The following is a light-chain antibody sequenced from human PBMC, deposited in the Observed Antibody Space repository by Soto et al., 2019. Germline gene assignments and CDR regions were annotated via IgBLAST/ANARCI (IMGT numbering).Light chain of an antibody. CDR1: QSVSIAY. CDR2: GAS. J-gene: IGKJ1*01. CDR3: QQYGNSPWT. V-gene: IGKV3-20*01. Sequence: EIVLTQSPGTLSLSPGERATLSCRTSQSVSIAYLAWYQQKPAQAPRLLIYGASSRATGIPDRFSGSGSGTDFTLTISRLEPEDFAVYYCQQYGNSPWTFGQGTKVESK.